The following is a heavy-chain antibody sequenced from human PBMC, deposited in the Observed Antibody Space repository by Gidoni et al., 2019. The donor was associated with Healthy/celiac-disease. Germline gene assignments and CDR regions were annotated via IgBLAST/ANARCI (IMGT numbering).Heavy chain of an antibody. CDR3: ATPNGDWVREMPN. V-gene: IGHV3-30*03. Sequence: QVQLVESGGGVVQPGRSLRLSCAASGFTFSSYGMHWVRQAPGKGLEWVAVISYDGSNKYYADSVKGRFTISRDNSKNTLYLQMNSLRAEDTAVYYCATPNGDWVREMPNWGQGTLVTVSS. CDR2: ISYDGSNK. D-gene: IGHD3-10*01. J-gene: IGHJ4*02. CDR1: GFTFSSYG.